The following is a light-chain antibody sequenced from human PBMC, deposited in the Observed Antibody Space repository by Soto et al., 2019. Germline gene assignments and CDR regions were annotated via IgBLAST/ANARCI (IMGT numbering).Light chain of an antibody. J-gene: IGKJ4*01. CDR3: QPYNTCSRT. CDR1: QSVSSN. Sequence: ETGLTQSPAPLSVSAGETVALSSRASQSVSSNLALYQQKPGQAPRLLIYGASTRDSGIPARFSGSRSGPEFTLTINSLQSEDFAIYYCQPYNTCSRTFGGGTKVDI. V-gene: IGKV3-15*01. CDR2: GAS.